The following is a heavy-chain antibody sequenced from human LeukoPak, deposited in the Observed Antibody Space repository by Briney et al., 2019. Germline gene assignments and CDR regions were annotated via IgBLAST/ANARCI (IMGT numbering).Heavy chain of an antibody. CDR1: GYTFTSYY. Sequence: ASVKVSCKASGYTFTSYYMHWVRQAPGQGLEWMGIINPSGGSTSYAQKFQGRVTMTRDTSTSTVYMELSSLRSEDTAVRYCARDWYGDYVFDYWGQGTLVTVSS. J-gene: IGHJ4*02. V-gene: IGHV1-46*01. CDR2: INPSGGST. D-gene: IGHD4-17*01. CDR3: ARDWYGDYVFDY.